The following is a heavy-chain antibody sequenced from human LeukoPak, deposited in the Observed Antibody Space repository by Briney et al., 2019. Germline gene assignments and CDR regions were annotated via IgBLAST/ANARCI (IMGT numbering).Heavy chain of an antibody. CDR1: GFTVSSNY. CDR2: IYSGGST. CDR3: AKAIAAAGPKVFDY. V-gene: IGHV3-53*01. D-gene: IGHD6-13*01. J-gene: IGHJ4*02. Sequence: PGGSLRLSCAVSGFTVSSNYMSWVRQPPGKGLEWVSVIYSGGSTHYADSVKGRFTISRDNSKNTLYLQMNSLRAEDTAVYYCAKAIAAAGPKVFDYWGQGTPVTVSS.